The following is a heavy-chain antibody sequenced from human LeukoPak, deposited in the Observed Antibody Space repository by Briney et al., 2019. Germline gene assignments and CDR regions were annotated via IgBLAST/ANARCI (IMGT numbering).Heavy chain of an antibody. CDR2: MYTSGST. J-gene: IGHJ4*02. CDR1: GGSISCYY. Sequence: PSETLSLTCTVSGGSISCYYWSWIRQPAGKGLEWIGRMYTSGSTHYNPSLKSRVTISVDKSKNQFSLKLSSVTAADTAVYYCARDRDSTSSRFDYWGQGTLVTVSS. CDR3: ARDRDSTSSRFDY. D-gene: IGHD6-6*01. V-gene: IGHV4-4*07.